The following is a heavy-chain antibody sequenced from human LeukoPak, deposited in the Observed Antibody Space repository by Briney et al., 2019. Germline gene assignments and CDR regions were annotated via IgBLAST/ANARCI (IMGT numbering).Heavy chain of an antibody. V-gene: IGHV4-39*07. J-gene: IGHJ6*03. CDR1: GGSISSSSYY. CDR3: ARDLRHCGDDCFIYYYYYSMDV. D-gene: IGHD2-21*02. Sequence: SETLSLTCTVSGGSISSSSYYWHWIRQPPGRGLEWIGSIYYSGSTYYHPSLMSRVTISLDTSTNLFSLKLSSVNTADKSWYYCARDLRHCGDDCFIYYYYYSMDVWGKGTPVTVSS. CDR2: IYYSGST.